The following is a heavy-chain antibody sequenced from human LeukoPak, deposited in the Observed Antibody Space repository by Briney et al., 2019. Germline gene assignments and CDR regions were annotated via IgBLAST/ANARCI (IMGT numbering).Heavy chain of an antibody. CDR2: IRSKGHNYAT. CDR3: TRHASDSGSGSYDY. J-gene: IGHJ4*02. V-gene: IGHV3-73*01. CDR1: GLTFSASA. Sequence: GGSLKLSCAASGLTFSASALHWVRQASGKGLEWVGRIRSKGHNYATAYTASVAGRFIISRDDSKNTAYLRMSSLKSEDTAVYYCTRHASDSGSGSYDYWGQGTLVTVSS. D-gene: IGHD3-10*01.